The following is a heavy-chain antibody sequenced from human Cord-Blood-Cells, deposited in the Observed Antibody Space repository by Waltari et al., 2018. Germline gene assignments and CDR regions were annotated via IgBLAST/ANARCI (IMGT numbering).Heavy chain of an antibody. CDR2: INHSGST. Sequence: QVQLQQWGAGLLKPSETLSLTCAVYGGSSSGYYWSWTRQPPGKGLEWIGEINHSGSTNYNPSLKSRVTISVDTSKNQFSLKLSSVTAADTAVYYCARCDSSGYKEAFDIWGQGTMVTVSS. CDR1: GGSSSGYY. J-gene: IGHJ3*02. CDR3: ARCDSSGYKEAFDI. D-gene: IGHD3-22*01. V-gene: IGHV4-34*01.